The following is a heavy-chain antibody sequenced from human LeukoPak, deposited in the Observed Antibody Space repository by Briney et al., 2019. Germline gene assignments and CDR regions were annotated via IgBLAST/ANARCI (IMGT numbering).Heavy chain of an antibody. J-gene: IGHJ4*02. D-gene: IGHD6-6*01. CDR3: AREDSSSSYFDC. CDR1: GFTFSTYN. CDR2: ISSSSSYI. V-gene: IGHV3-21*01. Sequence: PGGSLGLSCAASGFTFSTYNMNWVRQAPGKGLEWVSSISSSSSYIYYADSVKGRFTISRDNAKNSLYLQMNSLRAEDTAVYYCAREDSSSSYFDCWGQGTLVTVSS.